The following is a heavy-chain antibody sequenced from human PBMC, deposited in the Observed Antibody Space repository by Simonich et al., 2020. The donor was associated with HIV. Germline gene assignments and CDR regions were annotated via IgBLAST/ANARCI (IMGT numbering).Heavy chain of an antibody. J-gene: IGHJ4*02. D-gene: IGHD6-13*01. CDR1: GFTFSSYW. CDR2: IKQDGSEK. V-gene: IGHV3-7*01. Sequence: EVQLVESGGGLVQPGGSLRLSCAASGFTFSSYWMSWVRQAPGKGREGGANIKQDGSEKYYVDSVKGRFTISRDNAKNSLYLQMNSLRAEDTAVYYCARDLSSSSWNDYWVQGTLVTVSS. CDR3: ARDLSSSSWNDY.